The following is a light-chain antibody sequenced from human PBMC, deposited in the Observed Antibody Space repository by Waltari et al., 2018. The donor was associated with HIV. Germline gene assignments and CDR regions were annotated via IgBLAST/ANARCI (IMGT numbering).Light chain of an antibody. CDR3: SSYGGSNNHVV. V-gene: IGLV2-8*01. Sequence: QSALTQPPSASGSPGQSVTISCTGTSSDAGGYNYVSWYQQHPGKAPKLMIYEVSKRPSGVPDRFSGSKSGDTASLTVSGLQAEDEADYYCSSYGGSNNHVVFGGGTKLTVL. J-gene: IGLJ2*01. CDR1: SSDAGGYNY. CDR2: EVS.